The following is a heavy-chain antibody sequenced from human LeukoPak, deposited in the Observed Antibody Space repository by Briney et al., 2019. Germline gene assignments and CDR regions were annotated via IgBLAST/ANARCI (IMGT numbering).Heavy chain of an antibody. V-gene: IGHV4-39*07. J-gene: IGHJ4*02. CDR2: MDYSGNT. CDR3: ARYASGSYFRGIDY. D-gene: IGHD1-26*01. Sequence: SETLSLTCTVSGGSISSGTYHWGWIRQPPGKGLEWIGSMDYSGNTYYNPSLKRRLTVSIDTSKNQFSLKLNSVTAADTAVYYCARYASGSYFRGIDYWGQGTLVTVSS. CDR1: GGSISSGTYH.